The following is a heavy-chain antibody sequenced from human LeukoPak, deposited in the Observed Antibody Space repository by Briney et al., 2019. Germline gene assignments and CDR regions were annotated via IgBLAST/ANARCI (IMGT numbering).Heavy chain of an antibody. CDR2: VSADGRRT. V-gene: IGHV3-74*01. CDR3: AKVDGTGNSVFDY. J-gene: IGHJ4*02. CDR1: GFIFNNYW. D-gene: IGHD2-8*02. Sequence: GGSLRLSCSASGFIFNNYWMHWVRQAPGKGLVWISLVSADGRRTNYADSVKGRFTISRDNAKNTLYLQKNSLSAEDTAIYYCAKVDGTGNSVFDYWGQGTLVPVSS.